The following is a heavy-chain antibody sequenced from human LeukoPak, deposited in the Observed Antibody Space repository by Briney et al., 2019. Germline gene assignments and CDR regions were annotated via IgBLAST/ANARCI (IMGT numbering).Heavy chain of an antibody. J-gene: IGHJ3*02. Sequence: GGSLRLSCAASGFTFTVYYMSWIRQATGKGLEWVSVIYSGGDKYYADSVKGRFTISRDNSKTTVYLPVNSLRAEDTAVYYCARRSTVTRDVDIWGQGTMVTVSS. CDR2: IYSGGDK. CDR3: ARRSTVTRDVDI. CDR1: GFTFTVYY. V-gene: IGHV3-66*04. D-gene: IGHD4-17*01.